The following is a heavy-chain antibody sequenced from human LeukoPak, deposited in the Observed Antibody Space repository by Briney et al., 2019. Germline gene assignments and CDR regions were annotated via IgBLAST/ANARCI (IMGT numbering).Heavy chain of an antibody. CDR2: IIGSGGST. CDR3: GKESVVGVAFDI. CDR1: GFSFSYYA. J-gene: IGHJ3*02. Sequence: GGSLRLSCAASGFSFSYYAMRWVRQAPGKGLERVSAIIGSGGSTYYADSVKGRFNITRENSKNTLSLEMNSLRGEDTAVYYWGKESVVGVAFDIWGQGTMVTVSS. V-gene: IGHV3-23*01. D-gene: IGHD4-23*01.